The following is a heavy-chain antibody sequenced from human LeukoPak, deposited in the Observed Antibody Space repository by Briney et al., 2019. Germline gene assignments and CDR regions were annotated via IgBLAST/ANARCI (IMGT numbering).Heavy chain of an antibody. V-gene: IGHV4-59*08. D-gene: IGHD4-17*01. CDR3: ARHGGVTYGDLDY. CDR1: GGSISSYY. J-gene: IGHJ4*02. Sequence: SETLSLTCTVSGGSISSYYWSWIRQPPGKGLEWIGYIYSSGNTNYNPSLKSRVTISGDTSKNQLSLRLSSVTAADTAVYYCARHGGVTYGDLDYWGQGTLVTVSS. CDR2: IYSSGNT.